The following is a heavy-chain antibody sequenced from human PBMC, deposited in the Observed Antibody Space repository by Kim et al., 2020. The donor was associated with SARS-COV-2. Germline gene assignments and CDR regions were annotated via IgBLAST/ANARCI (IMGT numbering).Heavy chain of an antibody. D-gene: IGHD3-3*01. V-gene: IGHV4-61*01. CDR3: ASSRHDFWSGYSDAFDI. CDR1: GGSVSSGSYY. CDR2: IYYSGST. Sequence: SETLSLTCTVSGGSVSSGSYYWSWIRQPPGKGLEWIGYIYYSGSTNYNPSLKSRVTISVDTSKNQFSLKLSSVTAADTAVYYCASSRHDFWSGYSDAFDIWGQGTMVTVSS. J-gene: IGHJ3*02.